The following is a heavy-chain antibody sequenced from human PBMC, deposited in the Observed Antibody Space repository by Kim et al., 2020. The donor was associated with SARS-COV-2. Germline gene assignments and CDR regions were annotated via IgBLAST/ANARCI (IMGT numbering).Heavy chain of an antibody. CDR1: GGSITNYF. V-gene: IGHV4-59*13. D-gene: IGHD2-15*01. J-gene: IGHJ4*02. CDR2: IYYSGST. CDR3: ARAPWLLPGY. Sequence: SETLSLTCTVSGGSITNYFWSWIRQPPGKGLEWIGHIYYSGSTNYNPSLKSRVTISVDTSKNQFSLKLSSVTAADTAVYYCARAPWLLPGYWGQGTLAT.